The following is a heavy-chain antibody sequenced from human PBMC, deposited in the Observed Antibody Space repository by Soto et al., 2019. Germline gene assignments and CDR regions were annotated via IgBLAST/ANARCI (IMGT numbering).Heavy chain of an antibody. V-gene: IGHV3-23*01. CDR1: GFTFSSYA. Sequence: GGSLRLSCAASGFTFSSYAMSWVRQAPGKGLEWVSAISGSGGSTYYADSVKGRFTISRDNSKNTLYLQMNSLRAEDTAVYYCAKEKSSTSGYDFVCWFDPWGQGTLVTISS. CDR2: ISGSGGST. J-gene: IGHJ5*02. D-gene: IGHD5-12*01. CDR3: AKEKSSTSGYDFVCWFDP.